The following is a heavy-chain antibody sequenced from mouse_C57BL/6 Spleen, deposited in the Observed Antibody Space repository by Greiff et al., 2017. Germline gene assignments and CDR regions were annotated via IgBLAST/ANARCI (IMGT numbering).Heavy chain of an antibody. Sequence: QVQLKQPGPELVKPGASVKISCKASGYAFSSSWMNWVKQRPGKGLEWIGLLYPGGGDTNYNGKFKGKATLTADKSSSTAYMQLSSLTSEDSAVYFCARAMGYGSSYENYWGQGTTLTVSS. D-gene: IGHD1-1*01. J-gene: IGHJ2*01. CDR2: LYPGGGDT. CDR1: GYAFSSSW. CDR3: ARAMGYGSSYENY. V-gene: IGHV1-82*01.